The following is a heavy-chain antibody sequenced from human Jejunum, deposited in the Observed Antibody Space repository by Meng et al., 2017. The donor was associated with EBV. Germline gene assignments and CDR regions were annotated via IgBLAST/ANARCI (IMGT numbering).Heavy chain of an antibody. D-gene: IGHD5-24*01. J-gene: IGHJ4*02. CDR2: MSPDNGDT. Sequence: QVQVGESGAEVKKPGASVKVSCKASGYTFTTHHINWVRQATGQGLEYMGWMSPDNGDTGYAQNFQGRLTMTRDTSISTAYMELSSLTSDDTAVYYCARGDGYNLYWGQGTLVTVSS. CDR1: GYTFTTHH. CDR3: ARGDGYNLY. V-gene: IGHV1-8*01.